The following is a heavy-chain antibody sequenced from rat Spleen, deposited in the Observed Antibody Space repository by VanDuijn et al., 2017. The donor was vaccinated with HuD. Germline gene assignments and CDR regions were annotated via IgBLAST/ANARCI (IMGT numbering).Heavy chain of an antibody. V-gene: IGHV3-1*01. J-gene: IGHJ2*01. Sequence: EVQLQESGPGLVKPSQSLSLTCSVTGYSITSNYWVWIRKFPGNKMEWMGYISYSGSTSYNPALKSRISITRDTSKNQFFLQLNSVTTEDTATYYCARSPGASFDYWGQGVMVTVSS. D-gene: IGHD1-4*01. CDR2: ISYSGST. CDR3: ARSPGASFDY. CDR1: GYSITSNY.